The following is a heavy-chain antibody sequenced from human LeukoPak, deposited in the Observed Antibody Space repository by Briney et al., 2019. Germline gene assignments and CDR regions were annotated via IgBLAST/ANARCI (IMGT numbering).Heavy chain of an antibody. J-gene: IGHJ6*03. CDR3: ARDRYYYGSGDMDV. D-gene: IGHD3-10*01. CDR2: IYTSGST. V-gene: IGHV4-4*07. CDR1: GGSISSYY. Sequence: PSETLSLTCTVSGGSISSYYWSWIRQPPGKGLEWIGRIYTSGSTNYNPSLKSRVTMSVDTSKNQFSLKLSSVTAADTAVYYCARDRYYYGSGDMDVWGKGTTVTISS.